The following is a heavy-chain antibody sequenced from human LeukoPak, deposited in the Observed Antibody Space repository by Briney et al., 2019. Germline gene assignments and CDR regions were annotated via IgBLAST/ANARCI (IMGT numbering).Heavy chain of an antibody. CDR2: IYYSGST. CDR3: ARDQGGYGHFDY. CDR1: GGSISSYY. J-gene: IGHJ4*02. V-gene: IGHV4-59*12. Sequence: SETLSLTCTVSGGSISSYYWSWIRQPPGKGLEWIGYIYYSGSTNYNPSLKSRVTISVDTSKNQFSLKLSSVTAADTAVYYCARDQGGYGHFDYWGQGTLVTVSS. D-gene: IGHD4-17*01.